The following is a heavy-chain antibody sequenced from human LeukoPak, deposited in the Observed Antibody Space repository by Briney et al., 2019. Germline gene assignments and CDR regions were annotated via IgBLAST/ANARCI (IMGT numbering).Heavy chain of an antibody. CDR1: GFTFSSYW. CDR2: IYSGGST. CDR3: ARVDYYYYYYMDV. Sequence: GGSLRLSCAASGFTFSSYWMHWVRQAPGKGLEWVSVIYSGGSTYYADSVKGRFTISRDNSKNTLYLQMNSLRAEDTAVYYCARVDYYYYYYMDVWGKGTTVTVSS. J-gene: IGHJ6*03. V-gene: IGHV3-66*01.